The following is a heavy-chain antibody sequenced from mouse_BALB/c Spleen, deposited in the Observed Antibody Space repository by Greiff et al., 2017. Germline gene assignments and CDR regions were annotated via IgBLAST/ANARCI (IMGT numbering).Heavy chain of an antibody. Sequence: EVNVVESGGGLVQPGGSRKLSCAASGFTFSSFGMHWVRQAPEKGLEWVAYISSGSSTIYYADTVKGRFTISRDNPKNTLSLQMTSLRSEDTAMYYCARKYYGSNYFDYWGQGTTLTVSS. V-gene: IGHV5-17*02. CDR3: ARKYYGSNYFDY. J-gene: IGHJ2*01. CDR1: GFTFSSFG. CDR2: ISSGSSTI. D-gene: IGHD1-1*01.